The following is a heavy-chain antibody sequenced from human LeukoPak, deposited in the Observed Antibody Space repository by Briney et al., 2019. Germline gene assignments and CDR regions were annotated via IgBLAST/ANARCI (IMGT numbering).Heavy chain of an antibody. V-gene: IGHV3-53*01. Sequence: GGSQRLSCTVSGFTVSSNSMSWLRQAPGKGLEWVSFIYSDNTHYSDSVKGRFTISRDNPKNTLYLQMNSLRAEDTAVYYCARRAGAYSHPYDYWGQGTLVTVSS. CDR1: GFTVSSNS. D-gene: IGHD4/OR15-4a*01. CDR3: ARRAGAYSHPYDY. J-gene: IGHJ4*02. CDR2: IYSDNT.